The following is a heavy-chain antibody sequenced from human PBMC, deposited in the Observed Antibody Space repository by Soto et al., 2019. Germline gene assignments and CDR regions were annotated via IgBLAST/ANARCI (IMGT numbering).Heavy chain of an antibody. CDR3: ARSSSGYLDYYYYGMDV. CDR2: ITGSSSTI. CDR1: GFTFSSYG. V-gene: IGHV3-48*02. Sequence: PGGSLRLSCSASGFTFSSYGMHWVRQAPGKGLEWVSAITGSSSTIYYADSVKGRFTISRDNAKNSLYLQMNSLRDEDTAVYYCARSSSGYLDYYYYGMDVWGQGTTVTVSS. D-gene: IGHD3-22*01. J-gene: IGHJ6*02.